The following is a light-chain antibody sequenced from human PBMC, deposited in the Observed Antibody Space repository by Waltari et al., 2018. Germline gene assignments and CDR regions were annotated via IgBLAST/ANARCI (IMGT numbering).Light chain of an antibody. CDR2: NTK. V-gene: IGLV7-43*01. Sequence: QTVVTQEPSLTVSPGGTVTLTCASSIGAVNSGYYPNWFQQKPGQAPRSLIYNTKNKHPWTPARFSGSLLGGKAALTLSSVQPEDEADYYCLLYVGGAHLVFGGGTKLTVL. CDR1: IGAVNSGYY. J-gene: IGLJ3*02. CDR3: LLYVGGAHLV.